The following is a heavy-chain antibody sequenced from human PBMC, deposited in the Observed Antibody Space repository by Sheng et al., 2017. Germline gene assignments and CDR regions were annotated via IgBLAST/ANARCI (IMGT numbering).Heavy chain of an antibody. CDR2: IIPIFGTA. CDR3: ARGRRLNYDFWSGSSGNGYYYGMDV. Sequence: QVQLVQSGAEVKKPGSSVKVSCKASGGTFSSYAISWVRQAPGQGLEWMGGIIPIFGTANYAQKFQGRVTITADESTSTAYMELSSLRSEDTAVYYCARGRRLNYDFWSGSSGNGYYYGMDVWGQGTTVTVSS. V-gene: IGHV1-69*01. CDR1: GGTFSSYA. D-gene: IGHD3-3*01. J-gene: IGHJ6*02.